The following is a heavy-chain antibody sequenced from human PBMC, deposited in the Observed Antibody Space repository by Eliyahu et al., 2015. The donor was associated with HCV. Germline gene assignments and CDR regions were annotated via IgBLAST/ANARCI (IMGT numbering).Heavy chain of an antibody. V-gene: IGHV4-39*01. J-gene: IGHJ4*02. D-gene: IGHD3-16*02. CDR3: ARRVYYDYVWGSSRGTVDY. Sequence: QLQLQESGPGLVKPSETLSLTCTVSGGSISSSSYYWGWIRQPPRKGLEWIGSILFWWGTHYNPSLKSRVTISVDTSKNQFSLKLSSVTAADTAVYYCARRVYYDYVWGSSRGTVDYWGQGTLVTVSS. CDR1: GGSISSSSYY. CDR2: ILFWWGT.